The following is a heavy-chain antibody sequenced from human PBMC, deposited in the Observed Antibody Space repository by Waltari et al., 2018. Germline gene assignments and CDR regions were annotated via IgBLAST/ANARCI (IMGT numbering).Heavy chain of an antibody. CDR1: GSTFSTYG. V-gene: IGHV3-7*01. CDR3: ARDGDYGDYQASYYFDY. D-gene: IGHD4-17*01. Sequence: EVQRVEFGGGLVQHGGSLRLYCAASGSTFSTYGGYGVRQAPGKGREWVTNIKQDGSEKYEVDSVKGRFTISRDNAKNSLYLQMNSLRAEDTAVYYCARDGDYGDYQASYYFDYWGQGTLVTVSS. CDR2: IKQDGSEK. J-gene: IGHJ4*02.